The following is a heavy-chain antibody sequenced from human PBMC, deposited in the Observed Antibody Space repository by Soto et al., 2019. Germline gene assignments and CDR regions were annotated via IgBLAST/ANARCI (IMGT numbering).Heavy chain of an antibody. CDR1: GGTFSTYG. Sequence: QAQLVQSGAMVKKPGSSVRVSCKAAGGTFSTYGIGWVRQAPGQGLEWVGGILPIIGSTHYARTFQGRVTITADKSTTKTYMELRSLTSDDTAVYYCARTRIAVGGLNGFDPWGQGTLVTVSS. J-gene: IGHJ5*02. V-gene: IGHV1-69*06. D-gene: IGHD6-19*01. CDR2: ILPIIGST. CDR3: ARTRIAVGGLNGFDP.